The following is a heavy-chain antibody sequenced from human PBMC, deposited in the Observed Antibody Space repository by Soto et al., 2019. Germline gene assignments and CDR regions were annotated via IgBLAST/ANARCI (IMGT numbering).Heavy chain of an antibody. J-gene: IGHJ3*02. Sequence: GSLRLSCAVSGFTFSDYWMSWVRQAPGKGLEWVANIKQDGNEKYYVDSVKGRFTISRDNAKNSLYLQMNSLRAEDTAVYYCARGLGSSGWYSPWGAFDIWGQGTMVTVSS. CDR3: ARGLGSSGWYSPWGAFDI. CDR1: GFTFSDYW. D-gene: IGHD6-19*01. CDR2: IKQDGNEK. V-gene: IGHV3-7*01.